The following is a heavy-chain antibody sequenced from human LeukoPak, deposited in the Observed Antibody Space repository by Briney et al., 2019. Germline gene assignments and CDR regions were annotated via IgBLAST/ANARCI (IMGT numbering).Heavy chain of an antibody. J-gene: IGHJ4*02. CDR2: IYYSGST. V-gene: IGHV4-59*08. CDR1: GGSISSYY. D-gene: IGHD5-18*01. CDR3: ASVIVDTAMVIDY. Sequence: KPSETLSLTCTVSGGSISSYYWSWIRQPPGKGLEWIGYIYYSGSTNYNPSLKSRVTISVDTSKNQFSLKLSSVTAADTAVYYCASVIVDTAMVIDYWGQGTLVTVSS.